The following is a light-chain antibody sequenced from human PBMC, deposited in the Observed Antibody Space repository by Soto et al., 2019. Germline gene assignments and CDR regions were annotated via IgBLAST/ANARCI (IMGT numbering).Light chain of an antibody. CDR3: QQYHSLPFT. CDR1: QGISSY. V-gene: IGKV1-8*01. Sequence: AIRMTQSPSSFSASTGDRVTITCRASQGISSYLAWYQQKPGKAPKLLIYAASTLQSGVPSRFSGSGSGTDFTLTISCLQSEDFATYYCQQYHSLPFTFGPGTKLDIK. J-gene: IGKJ3*01. CDR2: AAS.